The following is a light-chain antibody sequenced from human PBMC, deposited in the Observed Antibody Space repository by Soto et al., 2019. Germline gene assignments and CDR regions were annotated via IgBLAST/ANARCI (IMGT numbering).Light chain of an antibody. CDR1: SSDVGGYEY. V-gene: IGLV2-14*01. CDR2: DVS. J-gene: IGLJ1*01. CDR3: SSYTSSSTYV. Sequence: QSVLTQPASVSGSPGQSIAISCTGTSSDVGGYEYVSWYQQHPDKAPKIMIYDVSNRPSGASNRFSGSKSGNTASLTISGLQAEDEADYYCSSYTSSSTYVFGTGTKVTVL.